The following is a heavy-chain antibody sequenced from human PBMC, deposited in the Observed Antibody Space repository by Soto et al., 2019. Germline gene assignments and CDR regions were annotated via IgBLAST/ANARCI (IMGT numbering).Heavy chain of an antibody. CDR2: ISYDGSNK. CDR3: ARDFKKLGSQWLVLEGIDY. CDR1: GFTFSSYA. J-gene: IGHJ4*02. Sequence: PGGSLRLSCAASGFTFSSYAMHWVRQAPGKGLEWVAVISYDGSNKYYADSVKGRFTISRDNSKNTLYLQMNSLRAEDTAVYYCARDFKKLGSQWLVLEGIDYWGQGTLVTVSS. V-gene: IGHV3-30-3*01. D-gene: IGHD6-19*01.